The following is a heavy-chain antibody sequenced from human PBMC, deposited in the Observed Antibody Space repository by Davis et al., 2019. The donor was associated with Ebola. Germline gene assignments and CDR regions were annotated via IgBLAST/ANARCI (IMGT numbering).Heavy chain of an antibody. V-gene: IGHV3-30*02. CDR1: GFTFSSYW. Sequence: GESLKISCAASGFTFSSYWMHWVRQAPAKGLEWVSCIRYDGSNEYYADSVKGRFTISRDNSKNTLYLQMNSLRAEDTAVYYCAKTPPYTSGWYGSFDNWGQGTLVTVSS. D-gene: IGHD6-19*01. CDR2: IRYDGSNE. CDR3: AKTPPYTSGWYGSFDN. J-gene: IGHJ4*02.